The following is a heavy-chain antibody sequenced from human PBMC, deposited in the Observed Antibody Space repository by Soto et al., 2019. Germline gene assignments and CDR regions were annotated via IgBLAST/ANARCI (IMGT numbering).Heavy chain of an antibody. Sequence: GASVKLSCTASGGTFSSYAISWVRQAPRQGLEWMGGIIPIFGTANYAQKFQGRVTITADESTSTAYMELSSLRSEDTAVYYCARDGDKYCSGGSCYVFFDYWGQGTLVTVSS. J-gene: IGHJ4*02. D-gene: IGHD2-15*01. CDR2: IIPIFGTA. V-gene: IGHV1-69*13. CDR3: ARDGDKYCSGGSCYVFFDY. CDR1: GGTFSSYA.